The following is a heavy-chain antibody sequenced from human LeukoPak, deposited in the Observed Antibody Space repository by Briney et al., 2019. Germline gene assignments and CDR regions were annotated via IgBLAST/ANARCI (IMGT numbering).Heavy chain of an antibody. CDR1: GYTFTSYD. CDR2: MNPNSGNT. CDR3: ARARIGGYYDILTGYSSRNYYFDY. D-gene: IGHD3-9*01. J-gene: IGHJ4*02. Sequence: ASVKVSCKASGYTFTSYDINWARQATGQGLEWMGWMNPNSGNTGYAQKFQGRVTMTRNTSISTAYTELSSLRSEDTAVYYCARARIGGYYDILTGYSSRNYYFDYWGQGTLVTVSS. V-gene: IGHV1-8*01.